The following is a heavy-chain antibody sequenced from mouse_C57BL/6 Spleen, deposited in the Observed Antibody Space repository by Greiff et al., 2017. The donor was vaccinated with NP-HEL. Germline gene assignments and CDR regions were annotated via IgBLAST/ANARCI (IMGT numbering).Heavy chain of an antibody. CDR2: INPSSGYT. CDR1: GYTFTSYT. J-gene: IGHJ3*01. CDR3: ARRYYGSSYDWFAY. V-gene: IGHV1-4*01. D-gene: IGHD1-1*01. Sequence: QVQLQQSGAELARPGASVKMSCKASGYTFTSYTMHWVKHRPGQGLEWIGYINPSSGYTKYNQKFKDKATLTADKSSSTAYMQLSSLTSEDSAVYYCARRYYGSSYDWFAYWGQGTLVTVSA.